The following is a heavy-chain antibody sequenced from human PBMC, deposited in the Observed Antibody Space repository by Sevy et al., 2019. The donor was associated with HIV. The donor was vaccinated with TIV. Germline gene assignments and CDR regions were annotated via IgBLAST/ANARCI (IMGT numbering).Heavy chain of an antibody. CDR2: IKSKTDGGTT. D-gene: IGHD1-26*01. Sequence: GGSLRLSCAASGFTFSNAWMSWVRQAPGKGLEWVGRIKSKTDGGTTDYAAPVKGRFTISRDDSKSIAYLQMNNLQTEDTAVYFCTRWSGSQSIFDYWGRGTLVTVSS. CDR1: GFTFSNAW. CDR3: TRWSGSQSIFDY. V-gene: IGHV3-15*01. J-gene: IGHJ4*02.